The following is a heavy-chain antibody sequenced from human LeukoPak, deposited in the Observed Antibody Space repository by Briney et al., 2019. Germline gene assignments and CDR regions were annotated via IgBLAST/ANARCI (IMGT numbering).Heavy chain of an antibody. V-gene: IGHV3-48*01. D-gene: IGHD4-17*01. CDR1: GFTFSSYS. Sequence: GGSLRLSCAASGFTFSSYSMNWVRQAPGKGLEWVSYIGSGSSTIYHADSVKGRFTISRDIAKNSLYLQMNSLRAEDTAVYYCARDLYGDYVFDYWGQGTLVTVSS. J-gene: IGHJ4*02. CDR3: ARDLYGDYVFDY. CDR2: IGSGSSTI.